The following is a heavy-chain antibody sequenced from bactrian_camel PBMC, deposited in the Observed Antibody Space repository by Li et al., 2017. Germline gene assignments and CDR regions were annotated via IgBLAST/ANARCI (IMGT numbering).Heavy chain of an antibody. CDR1: GYIWSSNC. Sequence: VESGGGSVQAGGSLRLSCVASGYIWSSNCITWFRQAPGKEREGVAFIDSDGSSSYADAVKGRFTVSKDNVANTLCLQMNSLKPEDTAMYYCASDSRRNGVKSPAGLCVHNHRGQGTQVTVS. D-gene: IGHD5*01. CDR2: IDSDGSS. V-gene: IGHV3S53*01. J-gene: IGHJ4*01. CDR3: ASDSRRNGVKSPAGLCVHNH.